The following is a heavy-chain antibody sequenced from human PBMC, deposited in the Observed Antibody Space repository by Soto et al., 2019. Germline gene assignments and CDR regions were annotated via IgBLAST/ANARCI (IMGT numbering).Heavy chain of an antibody. D-gene: IGHD3-10*01. J-gene: IGHJ6*03. CDR2: ILSSDEK. V-gene: IGHV2-26*01. CDR3: ARMLAVNYYYYYVDV. CDR1: GFSLRNARMG. Sequence: QVTLKESGPVLVKPTETLTLTCTVSGFSLRNARMGVSWILQPPGKALEWLAHILSSDEKSYNTSLNGRVTLSKDTSKSQVVITMTYVDPVDTATYFCARMLAVNYYYYYVDVWGEGTTVTVSS.